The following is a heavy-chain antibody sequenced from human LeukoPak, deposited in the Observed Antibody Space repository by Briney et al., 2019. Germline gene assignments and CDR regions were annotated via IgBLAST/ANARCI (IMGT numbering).Heavy chain of an antibody. J-gene: IGHJ4*02. CDR3: ARTYGDPYYFDY. CDR1: GGSFSGYY. D-gene: IGHD4-17*01. Sequence: SETLSLTCAVYGGSFSGYYWSWIRQPPGKGLEWIGSIYYSGSTYYNPSLKSRVTISVDTSKNQFSLKLSSVTAADTAVYYCARTYGDPYYFDYWGQGTLVTVSS. V-gene: IGHV4-34*01. CDR2: IYYSGST.